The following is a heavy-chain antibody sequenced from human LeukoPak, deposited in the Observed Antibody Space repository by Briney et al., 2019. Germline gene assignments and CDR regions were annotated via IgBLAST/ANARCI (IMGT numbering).Heavy chain of an antibody. J-gene: IGHJ3*02. CDR3: ARDSHYDILTGSLDAFDI. V-gene: IGHV1-69*13. CDR2: IIPIFGTA. D-gene: IGHD3-9*01. CDR1: GGTFSSYA. Sequence: SVKVSCKASGGTFSSYAISWVRQAPGQGLEWMGGIIPIFGTANYAQKFQGRVTITADESTSTAYMELSSLRSEDTAVYYCARDSHYDILTGSLDAFDIWGQGTMVTVSS.